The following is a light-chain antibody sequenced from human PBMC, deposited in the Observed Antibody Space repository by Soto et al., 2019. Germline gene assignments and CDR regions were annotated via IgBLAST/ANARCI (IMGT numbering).Light chain of an antibody. CDR2: DVS. V-gene: IGLV2-11*01. CDR3: CSYAGSYSYV. CDR1: SSDVGGYNY. Sequence: SVLTQPRSVSGSPGQSVTISCTVTSSDVGGYNYVSWYQQHPGKAPKLMIYDVSKRPSGVPDRFSGSKSGNTASLTISGLQAEDEADYYCCSYAGSYSYVFGTGTKVTVL. J-gene: IGLJ1*01.